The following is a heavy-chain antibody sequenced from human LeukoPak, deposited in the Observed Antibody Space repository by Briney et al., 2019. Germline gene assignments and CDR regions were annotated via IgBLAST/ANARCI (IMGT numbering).Heavy chain of an antibody. CDR1: GGSFSGYY. Sequence: SETLSLTCAVYGGSFSGYYWSWIRQPPGKGLEWIEEINHSGSTNYNPSLKSRVTISVDTSKNQFSLKLSSVTAADTAVYYCARRATYYDFWSGPLRFDPWGQGTLVTVSS. D-gene: IGHD3-3*01. CDR2: INHSGST. CDR3: ARRATYYDFWSGPLRFDP. J-gene: IGHJ5*02. V-gene: IGHV4-34*01.